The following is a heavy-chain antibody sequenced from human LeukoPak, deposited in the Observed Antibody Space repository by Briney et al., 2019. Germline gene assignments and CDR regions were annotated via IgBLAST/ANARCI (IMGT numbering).Heavy chain of an antibody. V-gene: IGHV3-23*01. D-gene: IGHD3-3*01. J-gene: IGHJ4*02. CDR1: GFSFSSFG. CDR2: ITDSGDGT. CDR3: AKGLRGTYDY. Sequence: GGSLRLSCAASGFSFSSFGMNWVRQAPGKGLEWVSSITDSGDGTYYADSVRGRFSISRDNSRNTLYLQLNSLRVEDTAVYYCAKGLRGTYDYWGQGTLVTVSS.